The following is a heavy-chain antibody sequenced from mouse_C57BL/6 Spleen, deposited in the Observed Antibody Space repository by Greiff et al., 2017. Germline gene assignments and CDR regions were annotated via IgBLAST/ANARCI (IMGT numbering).Heavy chain of an antibody. CDR3: ATMVTTYFDY. Sequence: QVQLQQPGAELVKPGASVKLSCKASGYTFTRYWMHWVKQRPGQGLEWIGMIHPNSGSTNYNEKFKSKATLTVDKSSSTAYMQLSSLTSEDSAVYYCATMVTTYFDYWGQGTTLTVSS. J-gene: IGHJ2*01. V-gene: IGHV1-64*01. CDR1: GYTFTRYW. CDR2: IHPNSGST. D-gene: IGHD2-2*01.